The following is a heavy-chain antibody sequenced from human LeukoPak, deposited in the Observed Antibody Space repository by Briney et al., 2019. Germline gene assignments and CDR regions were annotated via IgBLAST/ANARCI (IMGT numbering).Heavy chain of an antibody. D-gene: IGHD3-10*01. J-gene: IGHJ4*02. Sequence: ASVKVSCKASGYTFTGYYMHWVRQAPGQGLEWMGWINPNSGGTNYAQNFQGRVTMTRDTSISTVYMELSRLRSDDTAVYYCARGRPPPDSNVLKWFGEQGFDYWGQGTLVTVSS. V-gene: IGHV1-2*02. CDR1: GYTFTGYY. CDR2: INPNSGGT. CDR3: ARGRPPPDSNVLKWFGEQGFDY.